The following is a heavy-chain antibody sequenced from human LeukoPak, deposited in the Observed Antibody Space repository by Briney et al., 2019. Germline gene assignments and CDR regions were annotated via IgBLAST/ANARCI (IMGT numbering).Heavy chain of an antibody. CDR2: IKQDGSEK. CDR3: ARDLLDYYDSSGYWAGY. CDR1: GFTFSSYW. D-gene: IGHD3-22*01. V-gene: IGHV3-7*01. Sequence: GGSLRLSSAASGFTFSSYWMSWVRQAPGKGLEWVANIKQDGSEKYYVDSVKGRFTISRDNAKNSLYLQMNSLRAEDTAVYYCARDLLDYYDSSGYWAGYWGQGTLVTVSS. J-gene: IGHJ4*02.